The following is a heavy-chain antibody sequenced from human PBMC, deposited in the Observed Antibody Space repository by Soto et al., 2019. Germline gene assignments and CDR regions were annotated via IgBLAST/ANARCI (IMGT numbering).Heavy chain of an antibody. CDR2: IYWDDDN. V-gene: IGHV2-5*02. J-gene: IGHJ4*02. Sequence: SGPTLVNPTQTLTLTCTFSGFSLNTIGVGVGWIRQPPGKAPEWLALIYWDDDNHYSPSLKSRLTITKDTSEDQVVLTMTNVDPVDTATYYCVYRLVAKCGGHCSLFDNWGQRTLVTVSS. D-gene: IGHD2-21*02. CDR3: VYRLVAKCGGHCSLFDN. CDR1: GFSLNTIGVG.